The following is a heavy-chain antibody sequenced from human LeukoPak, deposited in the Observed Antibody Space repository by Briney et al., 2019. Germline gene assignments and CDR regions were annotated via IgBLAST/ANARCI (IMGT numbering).Heavy chain of an antibody. V-gene: IGHV1-18*01. D-gene: IGHD2-2*01. Sequence: ASVKVSCKASGYTFTSYGISWVLQAPGQGLEWMGWISAYNGNTNYAQKLQGRVTMTKDTSTSTAYMELRSLRSDDTAVYYCARAYCSSTSCYDARFDPWGQGTLVTVSS. CDR1: GYTFTSYG. J-gene: IGHJ5*02. CDR3: ARAYCSSTSCYDARFDP. CDR2: ISAYNGNT.